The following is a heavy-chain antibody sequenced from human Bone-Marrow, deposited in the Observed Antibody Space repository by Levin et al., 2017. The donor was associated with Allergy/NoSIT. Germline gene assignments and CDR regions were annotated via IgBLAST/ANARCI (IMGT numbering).Heavy chain of an antibody. Sequence: NPSETLSLTCAVSGASISSFYWSWIRQPPGKGLEWIGYIYHSGGTNYNPSLNSRVTITIDSSKNQFSLKLSSMTAADTAIYYCARKGGGSGWYSHYFDFWGQGTRVTVSS. V-gene: IGHV4-59*01. CDR2: IYHSGGT. J-gene: IGHJ4*02. D-gene: IGHD6-13*01. CDR1: GASISSFY. CDR3: ARKGGGSGWYSHYFDF.